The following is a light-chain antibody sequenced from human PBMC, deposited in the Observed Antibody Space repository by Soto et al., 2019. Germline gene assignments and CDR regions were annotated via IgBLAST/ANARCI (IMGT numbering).Light chain of an antibody. J-gene: IGLJ1*01. V-gene: IGLV2-14*01. CDR3: CSYTTSNTRQIV. CDR2: DVS. CDR1: SSDGGGYNY. Sequence: QSALTQPASVSGSPGQSIIISCTGTSSDGGGYNYVSWYQQHPGKAPKFMIYDVSNRPSGVSNRFSGSKSGNTASLTSSGLQAEDEADYYCCSYTTSNTRQIVFGTGTKLTVL.